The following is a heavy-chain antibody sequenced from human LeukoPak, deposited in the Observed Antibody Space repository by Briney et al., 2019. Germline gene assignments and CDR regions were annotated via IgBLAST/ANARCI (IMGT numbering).Heavy chain of an antibody. V-gene: IGHV3-21*01. Sequence: PGGSLRLSCAASGFTFSSYSMNWVRQAPGKGLEWVSSISSSSSYIYYADSVKGRFTISRDNAKSSLYLQMNSLRAEDTAVYYCAREGAGVPDYWGQGTLVTVSS. CDR3: AREGAGVPDY. CDR1: GFTFSSYS. D-gene: IGHD6-19*01. J-gene: IGHJ4*02. CDR2: ISSSSSYI.